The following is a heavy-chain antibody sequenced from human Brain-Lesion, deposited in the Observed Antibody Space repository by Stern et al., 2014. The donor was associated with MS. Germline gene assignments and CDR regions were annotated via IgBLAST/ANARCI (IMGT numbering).Heavy chain of an antibody. D-gene: IGHD3-10*01. CDR2: IYYRGST. Sequence: VQLEESGPGLVKPSETLSLTCTVSGGSISSSSYYWGWIRQPPGKGLEWIGSIYYRGSTYYNPSLKSRVTISRDTSKNQFSLRLSSVTAADTAVYFCAKLWLGELPESPFDYWGQGTLVTVSS. CDR1: GGSISSSSYY. CDR3: AKLWLGELPESPFDY. V-gene: IGHV4-39*01. J-gene: IGHJ4*02.